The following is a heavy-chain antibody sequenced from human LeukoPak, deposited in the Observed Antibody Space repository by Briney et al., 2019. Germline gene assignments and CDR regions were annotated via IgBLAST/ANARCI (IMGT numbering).Heavy chain of an antibody. J-gene: IGHJ6*03. CDR1: GGSISSYY. Sequence: PSETLSLTCTVSGGSISSYYWSWIRQPPGKGLEWIGYIYYSGSTNYNPSLKSRVTISVDTSKNLFSLKLSSVTAADTAVYYCARDGSQGYSYGSLYYYYYMDVWGKGTTVTVSS. CDR2: IYYSGST. CDR3: ARDGSQGYSYGSLYYYYYMDV. D-gene: IGHD5-18*01. V-gene: IGHV4-59*01.